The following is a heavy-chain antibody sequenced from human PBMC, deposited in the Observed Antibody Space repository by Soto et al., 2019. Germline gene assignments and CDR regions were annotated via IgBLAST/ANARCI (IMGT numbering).Heavy chain of an antibody. J-gene: IGHJ4*02. D-gene: IGHD3-16*01. CDR3: AKDSHWGIISPTHDY. CDR1: GFAVSSYS. CDR2: ISKSERNI. Sequence: GGCLRLSCAASGFAVSSYSMNLVRQAPGKGLEWVSSISKSERNIHYADSVKGRFTISRDTSKNMLNLQMNSLRAEDTAIYYCAKDSHWGIISPTHDYWGQGTLVTVSS. V-gene: IGHV3-23*01.